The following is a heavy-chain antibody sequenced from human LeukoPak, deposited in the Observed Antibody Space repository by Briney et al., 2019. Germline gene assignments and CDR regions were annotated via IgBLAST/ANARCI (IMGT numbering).Heavy chain of an antibody. D-gene: IGHD3-3*01. V-gene: IGHV3-33*01. J-gene: IGHJ6*02. CDR3: AREDYDFWSGYPSYYYYGMDV. CDR2: IWYDGSNK. Sequence: GGSLRLSCAASGFTFSSYGMRWVRQAPGKGLEWVAVIWYDGSNKYYADSVKGRFTTSRDNSKNTLYLQMNSLRAEDTAVYYCAREDYDFWSGYPSYYYYGMDVWGQGTTVTVSS. CDR1: GFTFSSYG.